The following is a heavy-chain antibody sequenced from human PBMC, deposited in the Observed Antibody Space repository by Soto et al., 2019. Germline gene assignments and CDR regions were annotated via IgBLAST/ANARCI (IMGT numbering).Heavy chain of an antibody. CDR2: IWYDGSNK. D-gene: IGHD6-19*01. Sequence: HPGGSLRLSCAASGFTFSSYGMHWVRQAPGKGLEWVAVIWYDGSNKYYADSVKGRFTISRDNSKNTLYLQMNSLRAEDTAVYYCARDRGYSSGWYGTLDYWGQGTLVTVSS. CDR1: GFTFSSYG. CDR3: ARDRGYSSGWYGTLDY. V-gene: IGHV3-33*01. J-gene: IGHJ4*02.